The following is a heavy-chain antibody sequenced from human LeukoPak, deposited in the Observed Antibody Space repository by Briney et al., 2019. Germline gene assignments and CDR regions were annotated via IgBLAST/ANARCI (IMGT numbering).Heavy chain of an antibody. V-gene: IGHV3-48*04. CDR3: ARASTTVVTLDTFAI. J-gene: IGHJ3*02. CDR1: GFTFNTYS. D-gene: IGHD4-23*01. Sequence: GGSLRLSCAASGFTFNTYSMNWVRQAPGKGLEWISYISFSSTTIYYAESVKGRFTISRDNAENSLYLQMSSLRAEDTALYYCARASTTVVTLDTFAIWGQGTMVTVSS. CDR2: ISFSSTTI.